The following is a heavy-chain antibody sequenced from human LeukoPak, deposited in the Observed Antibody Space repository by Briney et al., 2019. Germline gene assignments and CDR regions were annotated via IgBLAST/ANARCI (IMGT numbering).Heavy chain of an antibody. CDR3: AREESGGLFDF. D-gene: IGHD3-16*01. CDR2: MNPSGGTT. Sequence: ASVKVSCKASGYTFSRYYIHWVRQAPGQGLEWMGKMNPSGGTTTYAQKFQGRVTVTRDTPTSTVYMEMSSLRPEDTAVYYCAREESGGLFDFWGQGTLLTVSS. V-gene: IGHV1-46*01. J-gene: IGHJ4*02. CDR1: GYTFSRYY.